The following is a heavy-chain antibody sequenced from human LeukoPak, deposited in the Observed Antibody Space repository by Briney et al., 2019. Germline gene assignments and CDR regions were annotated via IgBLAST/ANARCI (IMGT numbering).Heavy chain of an antibody. CDR1: GGSISSYY. CDR3: ARSVVVTAKYDY. D-gene: IGHD2-21*02. CDR2: IYTSGST. Sequence: SETLSLACTVSGGSISSYYWSWIRQPAGKGLEWIGRIYTSGSTNYNPSLKSRVTMSVDTSKNQFSLKVSSVTAADTAVYYCARSVVVTAKYDYLGQGTLVTVSS. J-gene: IGHJ4*02. V-gene: IGHV4-4*07.